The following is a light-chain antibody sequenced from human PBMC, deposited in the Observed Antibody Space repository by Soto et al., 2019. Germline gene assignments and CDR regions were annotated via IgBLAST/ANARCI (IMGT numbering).Light chain of an antibody. Sequence: EIVLTQSPATLSLSPGERATLSCRASQSVSSYLAWYQQKPGQAPRLLIYDASNRATGIPARFSGSGSGTDFTLTISILEPEDFAVYYCQQRSSRWTFGQGTKVEIK. J-gene: IGKJ1*01. CDR2: DAS. V-gene: IGKV3-11*01. CDR1: QSVSSY. CDR3: QQRSSRWT.